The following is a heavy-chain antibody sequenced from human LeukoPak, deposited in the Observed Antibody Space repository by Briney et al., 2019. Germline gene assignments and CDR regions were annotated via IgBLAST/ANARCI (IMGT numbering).Heavy chain of an antibody. CDR1: GGSISNSSYY. V-gene: IGHV4-39*01. CDR3: ARHDYDSSPTQLSYWYFDL. Sequence: PSETLSFTCTVAGGSISNSSYYSGWIRQPPGKGLEWIGSIYYSGSTYYYPSLKSRVAISVDTSKNQFSLKLSSVAAADTAVYYCARHDYDSSPTQLSYWYFDLWGRGTLVTVSS. D-gene: IGHD3-22*01. J-gene: IGHJ2*01. CDR2: IYYSGST.